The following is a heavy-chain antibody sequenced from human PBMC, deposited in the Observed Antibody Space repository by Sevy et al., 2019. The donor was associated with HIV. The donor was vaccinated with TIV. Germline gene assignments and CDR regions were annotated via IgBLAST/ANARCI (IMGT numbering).Heavy chain of an antibody. J-gene: IGHJ4*02. D-gene: IGHD2-8*01. CDR2: FSFGCGKI. CDR1: GFTFSKYS. V-gene: IGHV3-23*01. CDR3: AREGCTKPHDY. Sequence: QLGGSLRLSCAASGFTFSKYSMSWIRQTPGKGLEWVSTFSFGCGKINYADSVKGRFTISRDDSRNTFYLQMNSLRAEDTAIYYCAREGCTKPHDYWGQGTVVTVSS.